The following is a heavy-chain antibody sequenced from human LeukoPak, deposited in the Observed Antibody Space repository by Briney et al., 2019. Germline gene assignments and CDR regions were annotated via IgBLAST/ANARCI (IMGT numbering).Heavy chain of an antibody. D-gene: IGHD2-15*01. J-gene: IGHJ6*03. V-gene: IGHV3-30*02. CDR1: GVTFNNYG. CDR3: ARKAYCSGDTCSHYYYVDV. Sequence: GGSLRLSCEATGVTFNNYGMHWVRQAPGKGLEWLAFIRYDGSNKYYADSVKGRFTISRDNSKNTLYLQMNSLRAEDTAVYYCARKAYCSGDTCSHYYYVDVWGKGTTVTISS. CDR2: IRYDGSNK.